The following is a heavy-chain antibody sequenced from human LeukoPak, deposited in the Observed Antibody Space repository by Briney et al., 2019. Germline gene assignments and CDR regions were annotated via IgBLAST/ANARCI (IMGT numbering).Heavy chain of an antibody. CDR2: IYYSGST. V-gene: IGHV4-31*03. CDR3: ARDFWVVTASDAFDI. Sequence: SQTLSLTCTVSGGSISSGGYYWSWIRQHPGKGLEWIGYIYYSGSTYYNPSLKSRVTISVDTSKNQFSLKLSSVTAADTAVYYCARDFWVVTASDAFDIWGQGTMVTVSS. CDR1: GGSISSGGYY. D-gene: IGHD2-21*02. J-gene: IGHJ3*02.